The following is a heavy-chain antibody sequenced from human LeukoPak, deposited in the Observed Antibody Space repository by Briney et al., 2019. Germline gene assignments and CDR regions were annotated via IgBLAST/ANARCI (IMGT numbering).Heavy chain of an antibody. CDR1: GFTFSSYA. V-gene: IGHV3-7*03. CDR3: ARGRYSGSYFDY. D-gene: IGHD1-26*01. Sequence: GGSLRLSCAASGFTFSSYAMHWVRQAPGKGLEWVANIKQDGSEKYYVDSVKGRFTISRDNAKNSLYLQMNSLRAEDTAVYYCARGRYSGSYFDYWGQGTLVTVSS. CDR2: IKQDGSEK. J-gene: IGHJ4*02.